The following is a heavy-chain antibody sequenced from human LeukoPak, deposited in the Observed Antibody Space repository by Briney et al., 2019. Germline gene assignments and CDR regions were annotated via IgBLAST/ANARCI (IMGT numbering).Heavy chain of an antibody. CDR1: GFTFSTYW. CDR3: AKGSQYSGTLDY. J-gene: IGHJ4*02. D-gene: IGHD6-6*01. V-gene: IGHV3-7*03. Sequence: GGSLRLSCAASGFTFSTYWMTWVRQAPGKGLEWVANINHDGSEKYYVDSVRGRFTISRDNAKNSLYLQMNSLRAEDTALYYCAKGSQYSGTLDYWGQGTLVTVSS. CDR2: INHDGSEK.